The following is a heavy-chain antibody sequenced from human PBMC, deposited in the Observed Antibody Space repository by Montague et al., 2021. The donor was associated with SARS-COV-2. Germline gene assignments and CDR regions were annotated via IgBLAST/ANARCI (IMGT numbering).Heavy chain of an antibody. V-gene: IGHV4-61*05. Sequence: SETLSLTCTVSGGSISCSSYYWGWIRQPPGKGLEWIGYIYYSGSTNYNPSLKSRVTISVDTSKNQFSLKLSSVTAADTAVYYCARQSGRLSGIAVAGAFDYWGQGTLVTVSS. D-gene: IGHD6-19*01. CDR3: ARQSGRLSGIAVAGAFDY. J-gene: IGHJ4*02. CDR1: GGSISCSSYY. CDR2: IYYSGST.